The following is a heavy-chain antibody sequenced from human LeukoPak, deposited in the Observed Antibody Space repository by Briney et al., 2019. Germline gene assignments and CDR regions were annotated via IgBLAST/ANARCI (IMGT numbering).Heavy chain of an antibody. V-gene: IGHV1-2*06. CDR2: INPNSGGT. Sequence: ASVKVSCKASGYTFTGYYMHWVRQAPGQGLEWMGRINPNSGGTNYAQKFQGRVTMTRNTSISTAYMELSSLRSEDTAVYYCARGHSSSPLDYWGQGTLVTVSS. D-gene: IGHD6-6*01. CDR3: ARGHSSSPLDY. CDR1: GYTFTGYY. J-gene: IGHJ4*02.